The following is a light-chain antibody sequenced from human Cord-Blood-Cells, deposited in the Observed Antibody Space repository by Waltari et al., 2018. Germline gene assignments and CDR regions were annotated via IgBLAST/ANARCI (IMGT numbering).Light chain of an antibody. Sequence: IQMTQYPSSLSASVGDRVTITCQASQDISNYLNWYQQKPGKAPKLLIYDASNLETGVPSRFSGSGSGTDFTFTISSLQPEDIATYYCQQYDNLPVFGGGTKVEIK. CDR2: DAS. CDR3: QQYDNLPV. V-gene: IGKV1-33*01. CDR1: QDISNY. J-gene: IGKJ4*01.